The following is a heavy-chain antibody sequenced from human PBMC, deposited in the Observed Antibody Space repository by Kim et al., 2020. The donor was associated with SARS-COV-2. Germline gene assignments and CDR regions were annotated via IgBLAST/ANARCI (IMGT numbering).Heavy chain of an antibody. CDR2: ISYDGTNK. D-gene: IGHD3-9*01. V-gene: IGHV3-30*04. CDR3: ARCEVEMVDCYFDY. J-gene: IGHJ4*02. Sequence: GVSLRLSCAASGFTFSSYAMHWVRQAPGKGLQWVAIISYDGTNKYYADSVKGRFTISRDNSKNTLYLQMNSLRAEDTAVYYCARCEVEMVDCYFDYWGQGTLVTVSS. CDR1: GFTFSSYA.